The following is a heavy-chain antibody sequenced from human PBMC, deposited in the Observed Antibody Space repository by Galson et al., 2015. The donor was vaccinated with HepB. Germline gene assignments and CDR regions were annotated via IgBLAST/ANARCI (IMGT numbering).Heavy chain of an antibody. CDR2: ISATGDTT. CDR1: GFTFSRYA. CDR3: VRGDILTGYSPFQY. Sequence: SLRLSCAASGFTFSRYAMTWVRRAPGKGLEWVSSISATGDTTYYADSVKGRLTISRHTSRDMLYLQMNSLRAEDTALYYCVRGDILTGYSPFQYWGQGTLVTVSS. J-gene: IGHJ4*02. V-gene: IGHV3-23*01. D-gene: IGHD3-9*01.